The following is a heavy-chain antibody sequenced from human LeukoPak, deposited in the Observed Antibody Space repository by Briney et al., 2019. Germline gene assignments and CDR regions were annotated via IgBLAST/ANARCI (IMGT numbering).Heavy chain of an antibody. J-gene: IGHJ4*02. D-gene: IGHD6-13*01. CDR2: SSNSGSTI. CDR3: SRTTTTYSTPDN. CDR1: VLIFISYS. V-gene: IGHV3-48*02. Sequence: PGGSLRLSFGSSVLIFISYSRNWVGQARGRWREGVSYSSNSGSTIYYADSVKGRFTISRDNAKNSLYLQMNSLRDEDTAVYYCSRTTTTYSTPDNWGQGTLVTVSS.